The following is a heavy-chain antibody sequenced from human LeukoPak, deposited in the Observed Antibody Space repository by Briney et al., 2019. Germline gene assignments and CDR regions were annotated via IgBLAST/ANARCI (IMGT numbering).Heavy chain of an antibody. V-gene: IGHV4-59*12. D-gene: IGHD3-9*01. CDR3: AREFRDDDILTGYKYNWFDP. Sequence: SETLSLTCTVSGGSISSYYWSWIRQPPGKGLEWIGYIYYSGSTNYNPSLKSRVTISVDTSKNQFSLKLSSVTAADTAVYYCAREFRDDDILTGYKYNWFDPWGQGTLVTVSS. CDR1: GGSISSYY. CDR2: IYYSGST. J-gene: IGHJ5*02.